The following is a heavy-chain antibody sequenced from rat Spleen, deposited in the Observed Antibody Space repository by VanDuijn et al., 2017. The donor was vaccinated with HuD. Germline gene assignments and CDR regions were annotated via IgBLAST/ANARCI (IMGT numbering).Heavy chain of an antibody. CDR3: VRQDTSGYSNWFAY. V-gene: IGHV5S13*01. Sequence: EVQLVESGGGLVQPGRSLKLSCAASGFTFSDYGVAWVRQAPTKGLEWVSSISPSGVTYYRDSVKGRFTDSRENAKSTLYFLMDSLRSEDTATYYCVRQDTSGYSNWFAYWGQGALVTVSS. CDR2: ISPSGVT. CDR1: GFTFSDYG. D-gene: IGHD4-3*01. J-gene: IGHJ3*01.